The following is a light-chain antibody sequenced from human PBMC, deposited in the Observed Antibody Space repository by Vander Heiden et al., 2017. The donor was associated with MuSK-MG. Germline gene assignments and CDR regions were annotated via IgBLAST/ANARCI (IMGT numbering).Light chain of an antibody. CDR1: SSNIGADYD. Sequence: QSVLTPPPSVSGAPGQRVTISCTGSSSNIGADYDVHWYKQLPGTAPKLLIYGNSNRPSGVPDRFSGSKSGSSASLAITGLQAEDEADYYCQSYDSSRSGHVVFGGGTKLTVL. V-gene: IGLV1-40*01. CDR2: GNS. J-gene: IGLJ2*01. CDR3: QSYDSSRSGHVV.